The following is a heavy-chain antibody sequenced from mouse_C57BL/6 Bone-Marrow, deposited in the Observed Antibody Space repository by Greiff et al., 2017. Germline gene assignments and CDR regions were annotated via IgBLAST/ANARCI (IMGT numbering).Heavy chain of an antibody. D-gene: IGHD2-12*01. CDR3: ARGGYDGFDD. V-gene: IGHV1-50*01. CDR1: GSTFTSYW. CDR2: IDPSDSYT. Sequence: VQLQQSGAELVKPGASVKLSCKASGSTFTSYWMQWVKQRPGQGLEWIGEIDPSDSYTNYNQKFKGKATLTVDTSSRTAYMQLSSLTSEDSAVYYCARGGYDGFDDGGQGNTLTVTA. J-gene: IGHJ2*01.